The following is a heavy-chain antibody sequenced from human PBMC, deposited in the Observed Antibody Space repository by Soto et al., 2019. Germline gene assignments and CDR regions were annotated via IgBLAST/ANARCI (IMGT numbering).Heavy chain of an antibody. D-gene: IGHD3-10*01. CDR1: GYTFTSYA. V-gene: IGHV1-3*01. J-gene: IGHJ5*02. Sequence: GASVKVSCKASGYTFTSYAMHWVRQAPGQRLEWMGWINAGNGNTKYSQKFQGRVTITRDTSASTAYMELSSLRSEDTAVYYCARGPKFLYYYGSGSPFDPWGQGTLVTVSS. CDR2: INAGNGNT. CDR3: ARGPKFLYYYGSGSPFDP.